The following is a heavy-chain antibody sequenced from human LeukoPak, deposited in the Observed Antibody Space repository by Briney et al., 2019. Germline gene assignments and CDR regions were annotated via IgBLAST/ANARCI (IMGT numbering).Heavy chain of an antibody. CDR2: ISYDGIDK. J-gene: IGHJ3*02. Sequence: GGSLRLSCAASGLSFSSNGMHWVRQAPGKGLEWVAVISYDGIDKYYGDSVKGRFTISRDNSKNTLYLQMNSLRPEDTAVYYCAKVAGCDLLKDAFDIWGQGTMVIVSS. CDR1: GLSFSSNG. D-gene: IGHD6-19*01. CDR3: AKVAGCDLLKDAFDI. V-gene: IGHV3-30*18.